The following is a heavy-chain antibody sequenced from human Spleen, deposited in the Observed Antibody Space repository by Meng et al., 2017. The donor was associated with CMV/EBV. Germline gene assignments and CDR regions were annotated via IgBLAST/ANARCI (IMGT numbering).Heavy chain of an antibody. CDR1: GFIFNTYN. D-gene: IGHD6-6*01. V-gene: IGHV3-21*01. J-gene: IGHJ4*02. Sequence: GESLKISCAASGFIFNTYNMKWVRQAPGKGLEWVSSISSSSSYIFYADSVEGRFTISRDNAKNSLYLQMNSLRAEDTAVYYCARDTSKPYSSSSGGYFDYWGQGTLVTVSS. CDR2: ISSSSSYI. CDR3: ARDTSKPYSSSSGGYFDY.